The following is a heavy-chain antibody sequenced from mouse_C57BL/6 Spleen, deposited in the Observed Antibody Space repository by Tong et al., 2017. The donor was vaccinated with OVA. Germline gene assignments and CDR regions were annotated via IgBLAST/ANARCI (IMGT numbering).Heavy chain of an antibody. Sequence: EVQLQESGPELVKPGASVKISCKASGYSFTDYNMNWVMQSHGKSLEWIGRINPYNGDTFYNQKFKGKATLTVDKSSSTAHMELRSLTSEDSAVYFCARSHYGNYLYYAMDYWGQGTSVTVSS. CDR2: INPYNGDT. V-gene: IGHV1-20*01. CDR1: GYSFTDYN. D-gene: IGHD2-1*01. J-gene: IGHJ4*01. CDR3: ARSHYGNYLYYAMDY.